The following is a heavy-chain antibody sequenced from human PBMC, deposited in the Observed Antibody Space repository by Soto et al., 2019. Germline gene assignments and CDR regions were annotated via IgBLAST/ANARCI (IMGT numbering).Heavy chain of an antibody. J-gene: IGHJ6*03. V-gene: IGHV1-2*04. Sequence: ASVKVSCKASGYTFTGYYMHWVRQAPGQGLEWMGWINPKSGGTNYAQKFQGWVTMTRDTSISTAYMELSRLRSDDTAVYYCARDGVVVPAAMPGYYYYMDVWGKGTTVTVSS. D-gene: IGHD2-2*01. CDR3: ARDGVVVPAAMPGYYYYMDV. CDR1: GYTFTGYY. CDR2: INPKSGGT.